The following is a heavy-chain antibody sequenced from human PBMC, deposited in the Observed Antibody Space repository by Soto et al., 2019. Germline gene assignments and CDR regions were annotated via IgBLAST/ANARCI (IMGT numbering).Heavy chain of an antibody. CDR3: ARANLYGDYIDY. V-gene: IGHV4-34*01. CDR2: INHSGST. D-gene: IGHD4-17*01. J-gene: IGHJ4*02. CDR1: GGSFSGYY. Sequence: SETLSLTCAVYGGSFSGYYWSWIRQPPGKGLEWIGEINHSGSTNYNPSLKSRVTISVDTSKNQFSLKLSSVTAADTAVYYCARANLYGDYIDYWGQGTLVTVSS.